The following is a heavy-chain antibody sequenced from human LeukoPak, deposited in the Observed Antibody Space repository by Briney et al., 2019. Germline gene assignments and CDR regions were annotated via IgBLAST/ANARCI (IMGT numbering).Heavy chain of an antibody. J-gene: IGHJ5*02. D-gene: IGHD2-2*02. V-gene: IGHV4-59*01. CDR3: ARTVPAAIAWFDP. CDR2: IYYSGST. CDR1: GGSISSYY. Sequence: PSETLSLTCPVSGGSISSYYWSWIRQPPGKGMEWIGYIYYSGSTNYNPSLKGRVTISVDTSKNQFSLKLSSVTAADTAVYYCARTVPAAIAWFDPWGQGTLVTVSA.